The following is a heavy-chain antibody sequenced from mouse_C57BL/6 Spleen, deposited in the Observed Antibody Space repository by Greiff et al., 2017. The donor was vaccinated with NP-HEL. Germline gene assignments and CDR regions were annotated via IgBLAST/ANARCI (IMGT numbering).Heavy chain of an antibody. CDR1: GYTFTSYW. CDR3: ARSRCDY. J-gene: IGHJ2*01. CDR2: IDPSDSYT. V-gene: IGHV1-59*01. Sequence: VKLQQPGAELVRPGTSVKLSCKASGYTFTSYWMHWVKQRPGQGLEWIGVIDPSDSYTNYNQKFKGKAKLTVDTSSSTAYMQLSSLTSEDSAVYYCARSRCDYWGQGTTLTVSS.